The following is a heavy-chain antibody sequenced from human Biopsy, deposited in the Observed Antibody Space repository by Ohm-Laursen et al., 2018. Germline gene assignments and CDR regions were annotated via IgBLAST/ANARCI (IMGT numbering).Heavy chain of an antibody. CDR2: INPMFGTA. J-gene: IGHJ5*02. Sequence: SSVKVSCKASGATFSNYAINWLRQAPGQGLEWMGGINPMFGTAKCAQRFQGRVTITADKSTSTADMELSSLRSDDTAVYYCARSFGVVINFEHNWFDPWGQGTLVTVSS. V-gene: IGHV1-69*06. D-gene: IGHD3-3*01. CDR1: GATFSNYA. CDR3: ARSFGVVINFEHNWFDP.